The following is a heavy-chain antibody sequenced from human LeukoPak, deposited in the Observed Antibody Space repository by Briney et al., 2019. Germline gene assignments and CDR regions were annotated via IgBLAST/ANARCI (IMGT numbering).Heavy chain of an antibody. V-gene: IGHV5-51*01. CDR1: GYSFTSYW. Sequence: GESLKISCKGSGYSFTSYWIGWVRQMPGKGLEWTGIIYPGDSDTRYSPSFQGQVTISADKSISTAYLQWSSLKASDTAMYYCARHGVATIPYFDYWGQGTLVTVSS. D-gene: IGHD5-12*01. CDR2: IYPGDSDT. J-gene: IGHJ4*02. CDR3: ARHGVATIPYFDY.